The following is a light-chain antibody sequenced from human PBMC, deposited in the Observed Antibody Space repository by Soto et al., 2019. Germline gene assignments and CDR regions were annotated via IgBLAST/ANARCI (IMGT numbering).Light chain of an antibody. J-gene: IGKJ3*01. CDR3: QQYGSSPGLFT. Sequence: EIVLTQSPGSLSLSPGERATLSCRASQSVSNNYLAWYQQKPGQAPRLLIYGASSRATGIPDWFSGSVSGTDFTLTISRLEPEDFAVYYCQQYGSSPGLFTFGPGTKVDIK. V-gene: IGKV3-20*01. CDR1: QSVSNNY. CDR2: GAS.